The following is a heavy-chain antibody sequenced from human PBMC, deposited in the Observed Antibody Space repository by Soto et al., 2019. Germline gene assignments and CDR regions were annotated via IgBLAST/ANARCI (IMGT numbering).Heavy chain of an antibody. J-gene: IGHJ6*02. D-gene: IGHD2-2*01. V-gene: IGHV3-33*01. CDR2: IWHDGSNK. Sequence: PWWSLRLSCSASVFTFSSYGMHWCRQAPGKGLEWVAVIWHDGSNKYYADSVKGRFTISRDNSKNTLYLQMNSLRAEDTAVYYCARDFGVVVPYYYGMDVWGQGTTVTVSS. CDR1: VFTFSSYG. CDR3: ARDFGVVVPYYYGMDV.